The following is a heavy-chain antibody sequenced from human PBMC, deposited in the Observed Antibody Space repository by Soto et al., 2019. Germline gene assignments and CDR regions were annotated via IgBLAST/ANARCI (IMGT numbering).Heavy chain of an antibody. CDR2: IWYDGSNK. Sequence: QVQLVESGGGVVQPGRSLRLSCAASGFTFSSYGMHWVRQAPGKGLEWVAVIWYDGSNKYYADSVKGRFTISRDNSKNTLYLQMNSLRAEDTAVYYCARDPGQWEPYGMDVWGQGTTVTVSS. V-gene: IGHV3-33*01. CDR3: ARDPGQWEPYGMDV. J-gene: IGHJ6*02. CDR1: GFTFSSYG. D-gene: IGHD1-26*01.